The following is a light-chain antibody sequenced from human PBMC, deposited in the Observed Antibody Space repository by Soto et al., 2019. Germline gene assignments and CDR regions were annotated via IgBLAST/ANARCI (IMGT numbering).Light chain of an antibody. CDR1: QNINIW. V-gene: IGKV1-5*03. CDR3: LHYNSYSYT. CDR2: KTS. Sequence: DVQMTQSPSTLSASVGDRVIITCRASQNINIWLAWYQQRPGKAPKLLIYKTSSLESGVPSRFSGSGSGTEFTLTISSLEPDDFATYYCLHYNSYSYTFGQGTKLDIK. J-gene: IGKJ2*01.